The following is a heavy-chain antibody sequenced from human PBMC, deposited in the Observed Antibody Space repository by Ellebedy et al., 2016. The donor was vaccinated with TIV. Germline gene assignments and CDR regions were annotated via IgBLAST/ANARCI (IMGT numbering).Heavy chain of an antibody. CDR3: ARDHFPVTLYGVLIDYGMDV. CDR1: DGFISNYY. D-gene: IGHD3-3*01. Sequence: MPSETLSLTCTVSDGFISNYYWTWIRQSPEKGLEWIGYIYRSGSNGSNPSLKSRISISVDTPKNKFSLNLSSVTAADTAVYYCARDHFPVTLYGVLIDYGMDVWGQGTTVIVTS. CDR2: IYRSGSN. V-gene: IGHV4-59*12. J-gene: IGHJ6*02.